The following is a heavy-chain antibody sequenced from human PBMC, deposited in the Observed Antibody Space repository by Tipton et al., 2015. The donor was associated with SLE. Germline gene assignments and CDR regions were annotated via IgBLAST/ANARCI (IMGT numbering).Heavy chain of an antibody. CDR3: ARAPFESNRVHTPYYFDY. Sequence: QLVQSGGGVVQPGRSLRLSCAASGFTFSSYAMHWVRQAPGKGLEWVAVISSDGRNKFYGDSVQGRFTISRDDSRNTLYLQMNSLRAEDTAVYYCARAPFESNRVHTPYYFDYWGLGTLFTVSS. CDR1: GFTFSSYA. D-gene: IGHD1-14*01. V-gene: IGHV3-30*04. CDR2: ISSDGRNK. J-gene: IGHJ4*02.